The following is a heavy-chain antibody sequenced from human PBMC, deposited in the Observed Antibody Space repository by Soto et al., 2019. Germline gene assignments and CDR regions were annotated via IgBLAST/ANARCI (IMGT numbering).Heavy chain of an antibody. CDR1: GYTFTSYY. J-gene: IGHJ6*02. CDR3: ARDGRSAAPMDV. CDR2: INPSGGST. D-gene: IGHD6-13*01. Sequence: ASVKVSCKASGYTFTSYYMHRVRQAPGQGLEWMGIINPSGGSTSYAQKFQGRVTMTRDTSTSTVYMELSSLRSEDTAVYYCARDGRSAAPMDVWGQGTTVTVSS. V-gene: IGHV1-46*01.